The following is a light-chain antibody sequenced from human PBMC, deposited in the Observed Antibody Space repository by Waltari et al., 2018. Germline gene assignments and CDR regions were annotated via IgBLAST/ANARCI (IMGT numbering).Light chain of an antibody. V-gene: IGKV3-20*01. Sequence: EIVLTQSPGTLSLSPGERATLSCRASQSVSSSYLAWYQQKPGQAPKRLLYVASSRAPGIPDRCSGSGSGTDFTLTISRLDPEDFAVYYCQQYGSSPITFGQGTRLEIK. CDR3: QQYGSSPIT. CDR1: QSVSSSY. J-gene: IGKJ5*01. CDR2: VAS.